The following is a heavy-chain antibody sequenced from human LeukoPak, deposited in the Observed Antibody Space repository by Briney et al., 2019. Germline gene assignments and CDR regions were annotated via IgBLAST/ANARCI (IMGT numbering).Heavy chain of an antibody. CDR3: ARGDYDILTGYYKGFDY. J-gene: IGHJ4*02. D-gene: IGHD3-9*01. CDR2: IIPIFGTA. CDR1: GGTFSSYA. V-gene: IGHV1-69*05. Sequence: GASVKVSCKASGGTFSSYAISWVRQAPGQGLEWMRGIIPIFGTANYAQKFQGRVTITTDESTSTAYMELSSLRSEDTAVYYCARGDYDILTGYYKGFDYWGQGTPVTVSS.